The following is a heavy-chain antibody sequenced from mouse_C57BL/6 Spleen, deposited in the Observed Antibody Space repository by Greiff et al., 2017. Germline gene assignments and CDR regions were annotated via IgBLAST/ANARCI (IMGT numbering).Heavy chain of an antibody. Sequence: EVMLVESGGDLVKPGGSLKLSCAASGFTFSSYGMSWVRQTPDKRLEWVATISSGGSYTYYPDSVKGRFTISRDNAKNTLYLQMSSLKSEDTAMYYCARRRDQYYFDYWGQGTTLTVSS. J-gene: IGHJ2*01. CDR1: GFTFSSYG. V-gene: IGHV5-6*02. CDR3: ARRRDQYYFDY. CDR2: ISSGGSYT.